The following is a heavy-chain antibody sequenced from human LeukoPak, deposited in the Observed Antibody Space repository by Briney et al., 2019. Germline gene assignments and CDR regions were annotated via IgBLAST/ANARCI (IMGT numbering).Heavy chain of an antibody. V-gene: IGHV4-39*01. Sequence: PSETLSLTCTVSGGSISSTNYYWGWIRQPPGKGLEHIGSIYHSGNTYYSPSLKSRVTMSVDTSKNQFSLKLTSVTAADTAVYYCARRSQWLLGPDYWAREPWSPSPQ. J-gene: IGHJ4*02. CDR3: ARRSQWLLGPDY. CDR2: IYHSGNT. CDR1: GGSISSTNYY. D-gene: IGHD6-19*01.